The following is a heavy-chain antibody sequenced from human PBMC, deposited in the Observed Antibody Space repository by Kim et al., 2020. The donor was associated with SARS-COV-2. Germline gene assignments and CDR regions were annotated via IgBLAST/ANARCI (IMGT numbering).Heavy chain of an antibody. Sequence: YADSVKGRFTISRDNAKNSLYLKMNSLRAEDTALYHCARFQGDYYYGMDVWGQGTTVTVSS. V-gene: IGHV3-20*01. CDR3: ARFQGDYYYGMDV. J-gene: IGHJ6*02.